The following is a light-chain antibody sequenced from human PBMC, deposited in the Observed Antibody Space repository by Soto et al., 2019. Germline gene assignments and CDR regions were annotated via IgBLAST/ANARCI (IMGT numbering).Light chain of an antibody. CDR1: NIGSKS. V-gene: IGLV3-21*04. CDR3: QVWDSSSDRYV. CDR2: YDS. Sequence: SYELTQPPSVSVAPGKTARITCGGNNIGSKSVHWYQQKPGQAPVLVIYYDSDRPSGIPERFSGSNSGNTATLTISRVEAXXXXXXFCQVWDSSSDRYVFGTGTKVTV. J-gene: IGLJ1*01.